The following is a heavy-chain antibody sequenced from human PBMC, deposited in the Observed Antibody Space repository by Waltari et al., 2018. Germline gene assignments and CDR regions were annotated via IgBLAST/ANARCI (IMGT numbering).Heavy chain of an antibody. V-gene: IGHV3-53*01. J-gene: IGHJ6*02. D-gene: IGHD6-13*01. CDR3: ARGREAAAGTTLNYYYYGMDV. CDR2: IYSGGST. Sequence: EVQLVESGGGLIQPGGSLRLSCAASGFTVSSTYLSWVRQAPGKGLGWVSVIYSGGSTYYADSVKGRFTISRDNSKNTLYLQMNSLRAEDTAVYYCARGREAAAGTTLNYYYYGMDVWGQGTTVTVSS. CDR1: GFTVSSTY.